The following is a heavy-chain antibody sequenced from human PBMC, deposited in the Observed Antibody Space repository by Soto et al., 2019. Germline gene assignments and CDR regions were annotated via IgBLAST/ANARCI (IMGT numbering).Heavy chain of an antibody. Sequence: SETLSLTCAVYDGSFSGYYWSWIRQPPGKGLEWIGEINNSGSTNYNPSLESRVTISVDMSKNQFYLKLSSVTAADTAVYYCTSKFGQLLADAFDIWGQGTMVTVSS. CDR3: TSKFGQLLADAFDI. CDR1: DGSFSGYY. V-gene: IGHV4-34*01. CDR2: INNSGST. J-gene: IGHJ3*02. D-gene: IGHD3-10*01.